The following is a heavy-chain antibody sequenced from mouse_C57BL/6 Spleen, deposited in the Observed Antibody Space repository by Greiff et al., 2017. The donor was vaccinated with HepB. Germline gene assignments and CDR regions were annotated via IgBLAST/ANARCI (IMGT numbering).Heavy chain of an antibody. J-gene: IGHJ3*01. Sequence: VQLQESGAELVKPGASVKLSCKASGYTFTSYWMHWVKQRPGQGLEWIGMIHPNSGSTNYNEKFKSKATLTVDKSSSTAYMQLSSLTSEDSAVYYCARADYGSLAYWGQGTLVTVSA. V-gene: IGHV1-64*01. CDR3: ARADYGSLAY. D-gene: IGHD1-1*01. CDR1: GYTFTSYW. CDR2: IHPNSGST.